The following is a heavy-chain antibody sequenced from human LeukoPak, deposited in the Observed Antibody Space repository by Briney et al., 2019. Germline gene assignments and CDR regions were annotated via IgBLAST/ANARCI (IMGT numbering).Heavy chain of an antibody. CDR2: IKHSGST. CDR3: ASGIAAPRRSPWGY. Sequence: SETLSLTCAVYGGSFSGYYWSWIRQPPGKGLEWIGEIKHSGSTNYNPSLKSRVTISVDTSKNQFSLKLSSVTAADTAVYYCASGIAAPRRSPWGYWGQGTLVTVSS. J-gene: IGHJ4*02. CDR1: GGSFSGYY. D-gene: IGHD6-25*01. V-gene: IGHV4-34*01.